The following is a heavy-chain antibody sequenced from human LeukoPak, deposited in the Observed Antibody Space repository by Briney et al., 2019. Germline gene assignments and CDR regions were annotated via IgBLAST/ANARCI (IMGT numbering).Heavy chain of an antibody. CDR1: GFTFSSYG. CDR3: ATGRPGYDFWSGYYFDY. D-gene: IGHD3-3*01. J-gene: IGHJ4*02. Sequence: GGSLRLSCAASGFTFSSYGMHWVRQAPGKGLAWVAVISDDGSNKYYADSVKGRFTISRDNSKNTLYLQMNSLRAEDTAVYYCATGRPGYDFWSGYYFDYWGQGTLVTVSS. CDR2: ISDDGSNK. V-gene: IGHV3-30*03.